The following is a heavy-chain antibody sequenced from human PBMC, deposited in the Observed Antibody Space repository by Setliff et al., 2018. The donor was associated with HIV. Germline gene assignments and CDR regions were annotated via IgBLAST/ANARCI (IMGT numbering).Heavy chain of an antibody. D-gene: IGHD1-26*01. CDR2: INHSGST. V-gene: IGHV4-34*01. Sequence: SSETLSLTCAVYGGSFSGYYWSWIRQPPGKGLEWIGEINHSGSTNYNPSLKSRVTISVDTSKNQFSLKLSSMTAADTAVYYCARLDDSGSYYENAFDIWGQGAMVTVSS. CDR3: ARLDDSGSYYENAFDI. CDR1: GGSFSGYY. J-gene: IGHJ3*02.